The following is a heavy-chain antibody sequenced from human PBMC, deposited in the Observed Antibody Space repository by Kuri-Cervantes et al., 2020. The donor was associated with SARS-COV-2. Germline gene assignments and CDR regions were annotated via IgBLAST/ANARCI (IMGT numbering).Heavy chain of an antibody. CDR2: ISYSGST. CDR1: GGSITFGYYY. CDR3: ARGWGGLVGPIDY. D-gene: IGHD2-15*01. J-gene: IGHJ4*02. Sequence: SETLSLTCTVSGGSITFGYYYWSWIRQPPGKGLEWIGYISYSGSTYYNPSLKSRVTISVDTSKNQFSLKLSSVTAADTAVYYCARGWGGLVGPIDYWGQGTLVTVSS. V-gene: IGHV4-30-4*01.